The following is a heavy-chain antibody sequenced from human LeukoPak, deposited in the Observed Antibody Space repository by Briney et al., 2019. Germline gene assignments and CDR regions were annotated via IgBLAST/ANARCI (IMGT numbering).Heavy chain of an antibody. CDR3: ARAGMLLWFGELSSNWFDP. CDR2: INQSGST. Sequence: KPSETLSLTCAVYGGSFSGYYWSWIRQPPGKGLEWIGEINQSGSTNYNPSLKSRVTISVDTSKNQFSLKLSSVTAADTAVYYCARAGMLLWFGELSSNWFDPWGQGTLVTVSS. V-gene: IGHV4-34*01. CDR1: GGSFSGYY. J-gene: IGHJ5*02. D-gene: IGHD3-10*01.